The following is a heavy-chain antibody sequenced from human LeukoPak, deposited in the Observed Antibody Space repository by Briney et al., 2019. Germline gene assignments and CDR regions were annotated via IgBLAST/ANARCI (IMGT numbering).Heavy chain of an antibody. D-gene: IGHD3-22*01. V-gene: IGHV4-30-2*03. CDR1: GGSITSGGYY. CDR3: AGQRDYDSSGYYYVEHYFDY. CDR2: IYYSGST. J-gene: IGHJ4*02. Sequence: SQTLSLTCSVSGGSITSGGYYWNWIRQPPGKGLEWIGSIYYSGSTYYNPSLKSRVTISVDTSKNQFSLKLSSVTAADTAVYYCAGQRDYDSSGYYYVEHYFDYWGQGTLVTVSS.